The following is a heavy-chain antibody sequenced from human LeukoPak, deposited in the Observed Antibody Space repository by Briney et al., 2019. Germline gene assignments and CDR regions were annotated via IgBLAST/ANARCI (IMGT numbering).Heavy chain of an antibody. V-gene: IGHV1-2*06. CDR1: GYTVTGYY. J-gene: IGHJ5*02. CDR3: ARGYCSGGSCYSVENWFDP. D-gene: IGHD2-15*01. Sequence: ASVKVSCKAAGYTVTGYYMFWVRQAPGQGIEWMGRVKPHSGGTNYAQKCQGRVTMTRDTSISTAYMELSRLRSDDTAVYYCARGYCSGGSCYSVENWFDPWGQGTLVTVSS. CDR2: VKPHSGGT.